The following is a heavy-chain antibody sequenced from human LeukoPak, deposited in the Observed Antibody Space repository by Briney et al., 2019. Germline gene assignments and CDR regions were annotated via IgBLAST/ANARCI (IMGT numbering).Heavy chain of an antibody. Sequence: GASVKVSCKASGYTFTSYGISWVRQAPGQGPEWMGWISAYNGNTNYAQKLQGRVTMTTDTSTSTAYMELRSLRSDDTAVYYCARGVYDILTVRYYYYYMDVWGKGTTVTVSS. V-gene: IGHV1-18*01. CDR3: ARGVYDILTVRYYYYYMDV. J-gene: IGHJ6*03. D-gene: IGHD3-9*01. CDR2: ISAYNGNT. CDR1: GYTFTSYG.